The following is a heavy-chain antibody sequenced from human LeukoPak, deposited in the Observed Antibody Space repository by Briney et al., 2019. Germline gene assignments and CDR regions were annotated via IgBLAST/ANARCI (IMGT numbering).Heavy chain of an antibody. D-gene: IGHD2-2*02. Sequence: GGSLRLSCAASGFTFEDYAMHWFRQAPGRGLEWVSGISWNSGRIGYADSVKGRFTISRDNAKNSLYLQMNSLRAEDMALYYCAKASGYCSSTSCYTGFDYWGQGTLVTVSS. CDR3: AKASGYCSSTSCYTGFDY. V-gene: IGHV3-9*03. CDR2: ISWNSGRI. J-gene: IGHJ4*02. CDR1: GFTFEDYA.